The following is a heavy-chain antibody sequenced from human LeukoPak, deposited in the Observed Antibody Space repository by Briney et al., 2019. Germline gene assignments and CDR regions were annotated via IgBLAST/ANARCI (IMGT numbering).Heavy chain of an antibody. CDR3: ARDWKGLMGRFDP. J-gene: IGHJ5*02. D-gene: IGHD2-8*01. Sequence: SEALSLTCAVSGGSISSSNWWSWVRQPPGKGLEWIGEIYHSGSTNYNPSLKSRVTISVDKSKNQFSLKLSSVTAADTAVYYCARDWKGLMGRFDPWGQGTLVTVSS. CDR1: GGSISSSNW. V-gene: IGHV4-4*02. CDR2: IYHSGST.